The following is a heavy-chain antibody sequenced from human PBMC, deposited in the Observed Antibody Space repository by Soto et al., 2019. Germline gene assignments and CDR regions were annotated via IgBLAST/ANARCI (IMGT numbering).Heavy chain of an antibody. CDR3: AKAACSSTSCYDLALYGMDV. D-gene: IGHD2-2*01. Sequence: EVQLLESGGGLVQPGGSLRLSCAASGFTFSSYAMSWVRQAPGKGLEWVSAISGSGGSTYYAESVKGRFTISRDNSKNTLYLQMNSLRAEDTAVYYCAKAACSSTSCYDLALYGMDVWGQGTTVTVSS. CDR1: GFTFSSYA. J-gene: IGHJ6*02. V-gene: IGHV3-23*01. CDR2: ISGSGGST.